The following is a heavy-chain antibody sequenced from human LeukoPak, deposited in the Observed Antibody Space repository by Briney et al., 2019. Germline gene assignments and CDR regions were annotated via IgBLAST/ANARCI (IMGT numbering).Heavy chain of an antibody. J-gene: IGHJ3*02. Sequence: PSETLSLTCAVYGGSFSGYYWSWIRQPPGKGLEWIGEINHSGSTNYNPSLKGRVTISVDTSKNQFSLKLSSVTAADTAVYYCARGDTAMSDAFDIWGQGTMVTVSS. D-gene: IGHD5-18*01. CDR3: ARGDTAMSDAFDI. CDR1: GGSFSGYY. V-gene: IGHV4-34*01. CDR2: INHSGST.